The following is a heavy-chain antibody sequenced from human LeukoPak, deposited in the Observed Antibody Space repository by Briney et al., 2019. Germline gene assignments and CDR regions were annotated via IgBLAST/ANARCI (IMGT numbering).Heavy chain of an antibody. CDR1: GFTFADYS. V-gene: IGHV3-9*01. D-gene: IGHD3-10*01. Sequence: GGSLRLSCAGSGFTFADYSIHWVRQIPGKGLEWVSVITANSGSIGYADSVRGRFTISRDNAKNSLYLQMNSLRPEDTALYYCARITVIRVAAMDVWGKGTTVTISS. J-gene: IGHJ6*03. CDR2: ITANSGSI. CDR3: ARITVIRVAAMDV.